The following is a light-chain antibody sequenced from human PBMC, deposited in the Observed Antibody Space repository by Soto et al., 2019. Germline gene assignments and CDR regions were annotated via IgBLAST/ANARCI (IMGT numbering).Light chain of an antibody. Sequence: DIEMTQSPSTLSAYVGDRVTITCRASQSISSWLAWYQQKTGKAPKILIYDASSLASGVPSRFRGSGSGTECTLTISSLQPDDVATYYCQQYNSYSWTFGQGTKVDIK. CDR1: QSISSW. CDR2: DAS. V-gene: IGKV1-5*01. J-gene: IGKJ1*01. CDR3: QQYNSYSWT.